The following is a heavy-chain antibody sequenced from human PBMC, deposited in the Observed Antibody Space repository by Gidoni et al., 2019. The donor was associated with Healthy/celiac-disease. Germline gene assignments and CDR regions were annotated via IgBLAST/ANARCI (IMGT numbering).Heavy chain of an antibody. J-gene: IGHJ4*02. CDR3: AKDKYTAMVTTFDY. Sequence: EVQLVESGGGLVQPGRSLRLSCAASGFTFDDYAMHWVRQAPGKGLEWVSGISWNSGSIGYADSVKGRFTISRDNAKNSLYLQMNSLRAEDTALYYCAKDKYTAMVTTFDYWGQGTLVTVSS. CDR2: ISWNSGSI. V-gene: IGHV3-9*01. CDR1: GFTFDDYA. D-gene: IGHD5-18*01.